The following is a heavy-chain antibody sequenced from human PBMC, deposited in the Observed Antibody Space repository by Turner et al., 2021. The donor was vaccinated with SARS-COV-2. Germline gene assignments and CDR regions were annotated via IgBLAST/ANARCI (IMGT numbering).Heavy chain of an antibody. V-gene: IGHV3-23*01. CDR3: STSGGAWIFYWYFDI. Sequence: VKLLETGGGLVQPGGTMRHYWAAPGLTFIAYGFNWVRQAPGKGLGWVSTIDVYDERTYYTNSLMSRFAISRVNSNNTVYLQMISLRAEDTAVYYCSTSGGAWIFYWYFDIWGRGTLVTVSS. J-gene: IGHJ2*01. D-gene: IGHD3-16*01. CDR2: IDVYDERT. CDR1: GLTFIAYG.